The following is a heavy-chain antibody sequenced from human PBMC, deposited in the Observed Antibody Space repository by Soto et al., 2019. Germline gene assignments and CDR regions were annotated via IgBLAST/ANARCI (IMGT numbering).Heavy chain of an antibody. CDR3: ARRPFSSSGYYSNFDY. Sequence: GESLKISCKGSGYSFTSYWISWVRQMPGKGLEWMGRIDPSDSYTNYSPPFQGHVTISADKSISTAYLQWSSLKASDTAMYYCARRPFSSSGYYSNFDYRGQGTLVSVSS. CDR1: GYSFTSYW. CDR2: IDPSDSYT. D-gene: IGHD3-22*01. V-gene: IGHV5-10-1*01. J-gene: IGHJ4*02.